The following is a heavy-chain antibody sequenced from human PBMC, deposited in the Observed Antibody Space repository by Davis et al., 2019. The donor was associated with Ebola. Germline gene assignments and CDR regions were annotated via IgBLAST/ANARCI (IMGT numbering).Heavy chain of an antibody. CDR1: GYTFTSYY. J-gene: IGHJ6*02. Sequence: AASVKVSCKASGYTFTSYYMHWVRQAPGQGLEWMGIINPSGGSTSYAQKFQGRVTMTRDTSTSTVYMELSSLRSDDTAVYYCARDEVAAAGLEDSYYYYYGMDVWGQGTTVTVSS. CDR2: INPSGGST. D-gene: IGHD6-13*01. V-gene: IGHV1-46*01. CDR3: ARDEVAAAGLEDSYYYYYGMDV.